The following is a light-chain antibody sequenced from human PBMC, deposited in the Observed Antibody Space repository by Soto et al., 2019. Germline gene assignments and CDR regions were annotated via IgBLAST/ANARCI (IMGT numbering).Light chain of an antibody. J-gene: IGKJ5*01. CDR1: QSISSW. V-gene: IGKV1-5*01. CDR3: QQYNSYSIT. CDR2: AAY. Sequence: DIQMTQSPSTLSASVGDRVTITCRASQSISSWLAWYQQKPGKAPKLLIYAAYSLQSGVQSRFSGSGSGTEFTLTIRSLQPDDFATYYCQQYNSYSITFGQGTRLEIK.